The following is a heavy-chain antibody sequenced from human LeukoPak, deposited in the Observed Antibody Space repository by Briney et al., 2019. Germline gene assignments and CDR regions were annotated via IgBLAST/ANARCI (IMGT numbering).Heavy chain of an antibody. V-gene: IGHV3-74*01. CDR3: AKDYYDSSGCIDY. CDR1: GLTFSSHW. D-gene: IGHD3-22*01. Sequence: GSLRLSCAASGLTFSSHWMHWVRQAPGKGLVWVSRITNDGSSTTYADSVKGRFTISRDNAKNMLYLQVNSLRAEDTAVYYCAKDYYDSSGCIDYWGQGTLVTVSS. CDR2: ITNDGSST. J-gene: IGHJ4*02.